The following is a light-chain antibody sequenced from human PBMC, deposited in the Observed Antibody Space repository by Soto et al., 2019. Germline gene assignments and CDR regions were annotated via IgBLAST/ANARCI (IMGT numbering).Light chain of an antibody. CDR1: QSVSSY. J-gene: IGKJ5*01. V-gene: IGKV3-11*01. CDR2: DAS. CDR3: QQYGGSPT. Sequence: EIVLTQPPATLSLSPGERATLSCRASQSVSSYLAWYQQKPGQAPRLLIYDASNRATGIPARFSGSGSATDFTLTISRLESEDFAVYYCQQYGGSPTFGQGTRLEI.